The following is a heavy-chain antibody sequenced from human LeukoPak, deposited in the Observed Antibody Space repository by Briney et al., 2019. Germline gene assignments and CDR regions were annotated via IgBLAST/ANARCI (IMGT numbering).Heavy chain of an antibody. Sequence: GGSLRLSCAASGFTFDDYGMSWVRQAPGKGLEWVSATNWNGGSTHYADSVKGRFTISRDNAKNSLYLQLSSLRVEDTALYYCARRRRGNTAPYYYYMDVWGKGTTVTVSS. CDR2: TNWNGGST. J-gene: IGHJ6*03. V-gene: IGHV3-20*04. D-gene: IGHD5-18*01. CDR3: ARRRRGNTAPYYYYMDV. CDR1: GFTFDDYG.